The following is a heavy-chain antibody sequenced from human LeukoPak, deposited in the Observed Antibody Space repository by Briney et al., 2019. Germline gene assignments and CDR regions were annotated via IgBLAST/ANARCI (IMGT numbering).Heavy chain of an antibody. CDR1: GGSISSGSYY. V-gene: IGHV4-61*02. Sequence: KPSETLSLTCTVSGGSISSGSYYWSWIRQPAGKGPEWIGRIYTSGSTNYNPSLKSRVTISVDTSKNQFSLKLSSVTAADTAVYYCARIRFVVGATRGPNFDYWGQGALVTVSS. CDR2: IYTSGST. D-gene: IGHD1-26*01. J-gene: IGHJ4*02. CDR3: ARIRFVVGATRGPNFDY.